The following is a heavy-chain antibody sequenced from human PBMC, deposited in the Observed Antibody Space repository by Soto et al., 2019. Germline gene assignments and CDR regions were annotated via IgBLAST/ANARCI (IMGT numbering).Heavy chain of an antibody. CDR1: AGSFSEYH. J-gene: IGHJ6*04. D-gene: IGHD3-10*01. CDR2: IHHSGST. CDR3: ARGLLAVARGVMDV. Sequence: QVQLQQWGAGLLEPSETLSLTCGVYAGSFSEYHWSWIRQSPGKGLEWIGEIHHSGSTRYNPSLKSRVTISADMSKKQFSLSLNAVTAADTAVYYCARGLLAVARGVMDVWGKGTTVIVSS. V-gene: IGHV4-34*01.